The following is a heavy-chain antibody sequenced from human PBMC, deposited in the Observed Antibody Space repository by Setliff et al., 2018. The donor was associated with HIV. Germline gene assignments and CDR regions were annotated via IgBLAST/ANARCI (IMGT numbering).Heavy chain of an antibody. V-gene: IGHV3-11*03. CDR1: GFTFSDYY. Sequence: GESLKISCAASGFTFSDYYMSWIRQAPGKGLEWVSYISSGSSYTNYADSVKGRFTISRDNAKNPLYLQMNSLRAEDTAVYYCARASYYYDSSGWVDYWGQGTLVTVSS. D-gene: IGHD3-22*01. CDR3: ARASYYYDSSGWVDY. CDR2: ISSGSSYT. J-gene: IGHJ4*02.